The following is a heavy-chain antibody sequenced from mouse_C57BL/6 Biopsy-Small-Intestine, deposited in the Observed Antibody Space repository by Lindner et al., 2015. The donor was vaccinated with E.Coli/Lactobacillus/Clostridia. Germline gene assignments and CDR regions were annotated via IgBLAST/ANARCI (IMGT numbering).Heavy chain of an antibody. V-gene: IGHV1-31*01. CDR2: IYPYNGAS. CDR3: ARSWDRYFDV. D-gene: IGHD4-1*01. CDR1: GYSFTGYY. Sequence: VQLQESGPELVKPGASVKISCKASGYSFTGYYMHWVKQSHGNILDWIGYIYPYNGASTYNQKFKGKATLTVDTSSSTAYMELHSLTSEDSAVYFCARSWDRYFDVWGTGTTVTVSS. J-gene: IGHJ1*03.